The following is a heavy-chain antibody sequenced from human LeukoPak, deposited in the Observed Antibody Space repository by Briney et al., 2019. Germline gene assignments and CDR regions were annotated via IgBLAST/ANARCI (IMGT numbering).Heavy chain of an antibody. J-gene: IGHJ4*02. V-gene: IGHV1-69*13. CDR2: IIPIFGTA. CDR3: ARKGEGSYYNSLDY. Sequence: ASVKVSCKASGGTFSSYAISWVRQAPGQGFEWMGGIIPIFGTANYAQKFQGRVTITADESTSTAYMELSSLRSEDTAVYYCARKGEGSYYNSLDYWGQGTLVTVSS. D-gene: IGHD3-10*01. CDR1: GGTFSSYA.